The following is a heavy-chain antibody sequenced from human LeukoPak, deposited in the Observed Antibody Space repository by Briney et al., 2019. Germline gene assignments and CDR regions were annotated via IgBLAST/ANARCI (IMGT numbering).Heavy chain of an antibody. Sequence: SETLSLTCTVSGGSISNGDHYWSWIRHHPGKGLEWIGHVYYSGSTYYNPSLKRRGIISVETSKNQFSLKLSSVTAADTAVYYCARMMLSWREFDCWGQGTLVTVSS. CDR1: GGSISNGDHY. CDR2: VYYSGST. CDR3: ARMMLSWREFDC. J-gene: IGHJ4*02. D-gene: IGHD1-26*01. V-gene: IGHV4-31*03.